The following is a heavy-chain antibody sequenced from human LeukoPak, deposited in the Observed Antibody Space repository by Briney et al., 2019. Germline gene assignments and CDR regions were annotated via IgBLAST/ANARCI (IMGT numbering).Heavy chain of an antibody. D-gene: IGHD2-2*03. CDR1: KFTFGSFW. CDR3: ARGRNGYSSRLDV. CDR2: INPDGSDT. J-gene: IGHJ6*02. V-gene: IGHV3-74*01. Sequence: GGSLRLSCAASKFTFGSFWMNWVRLVPGKGLVWVSRINPDGSDTEYADSVKGRFTVSRDNARNTLYLEMRSLSVQDSGLYYCARGRNGYSSRLDVWGPGTWVTVSS.